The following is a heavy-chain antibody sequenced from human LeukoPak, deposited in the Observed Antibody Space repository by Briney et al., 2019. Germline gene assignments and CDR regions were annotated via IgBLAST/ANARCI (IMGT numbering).Heavy chain of an antibody. J-gene: IGHJ4*02. V-gene: IGHV3-11*06. Sequence: GGSLRLSCAASGFSFSDFYMSWIREPPGKGLEWVSYISSSGYTNYADSVKGRFTISRDNAKNSLYLQMNSLRAEDTAVYYCAREQTSGGSDYWGQGTLVTVSS. CDR3: AREQTSGGSDY. CDR2: ISSSGYT. CDR1: GFSFSDFY. D-gene: IGHD5-12*01.